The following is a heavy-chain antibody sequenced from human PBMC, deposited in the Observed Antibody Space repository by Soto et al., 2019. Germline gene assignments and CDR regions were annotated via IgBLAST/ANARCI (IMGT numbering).Heavy chain of an antibody. V-gene: IGHV3-33*01. CDR2: IWYDGSKK. Sequence: QVQLVESGGGVVQPGRSLRLSCAASGFTFSSYGMHWVRQAPGKGLEWVAVIWYDGSKKYYADSVKGRFTISRDNSKNTRYLQMNSLRAEDTAVYYCASEYCSGGRCYYYGMDVWGQGTTVTVSS. D-gene: IGHD2-15*01. CDR3: ASEYCSGGRCYYYGMDV. CDR1: GFTFSSYG. J-gene: IGHJ6*02.